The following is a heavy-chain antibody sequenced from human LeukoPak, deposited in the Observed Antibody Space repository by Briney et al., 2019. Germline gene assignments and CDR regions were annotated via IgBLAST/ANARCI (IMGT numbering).Heavy chain of an antibody. V-gene: IGHV1-46*01. D-gene: IGHD3-22*01. CDR3: ARSYDSSGFYLYYFDF. CDR2: IDPSGGST. CDR1: GYTFTSYY. J-gene: IGHJ4*02. Sequence: GASMKVSCKASGYTFTSYYIHWVRQAPGLGLEWMGIIDPSGGSTTYAQKFQGRVTMTRDTSTSTAYMELSSLRSEDTAVYYCARSYDSSGFYLYYFDFWGQGTLVTVSS.